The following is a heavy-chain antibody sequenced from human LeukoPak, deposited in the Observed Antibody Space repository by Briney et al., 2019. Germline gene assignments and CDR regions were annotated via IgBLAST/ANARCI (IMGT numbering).Heavy chain of an antibody. CDR1: GGSITNNNYH. CDR3: TRLFNGSPADY. V-gene: IGHV4-39*01. D-gene: IGHD1-1*01. J-gene: IGHJ4*02. Sequence: PSETLSLTCTVSGGSITNNNYHWGWIRQPPGKGLEWIGSIYYRGNTYYDPSLKSRVTISVDTSKNQFPLWLSSVTAADTSVYYCTRLFNGSPADYWGQGILVTVSS. CDR2: IYYRGNT.